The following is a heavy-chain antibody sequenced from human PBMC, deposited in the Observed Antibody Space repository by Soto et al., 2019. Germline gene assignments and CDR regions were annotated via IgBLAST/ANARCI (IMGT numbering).Heavy chain of an antibody. CDR2: FTAGVGGAP. D-gene: IGHD6-13*01. Sequence: EVQLLESGGGLVQPGGSLRLSCAASGFTFSSYAMSWVRQAPGKGLEWVSAFTAGVGGAPFYPDSMEGRFTISRDDSKTTVYLQMNSLRAEDTAVYYCARGSGGWSKDGIDYWGQGTMVTVSS. J-gene: IGHJ4*02. CDR3: ARGSGGWSKDGIDY. V-gene: IGHV3-23*01. CDR1: GFTFSSYA.